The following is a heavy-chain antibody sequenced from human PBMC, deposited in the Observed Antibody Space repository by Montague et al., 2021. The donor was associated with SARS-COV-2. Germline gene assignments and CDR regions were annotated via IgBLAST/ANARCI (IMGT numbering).Heavy chain of an antibody. CDR2: IYYSGNT. J-gene: IGHJ3*02. D-gene: IGHD3-22*01. Sequence: SETLSLTCTVSGGSISSSSYYWGWIRQPPGKGLEWIGSIYYSGNTYYNPYLQSRVTISVDTSKNQFSLKLSSVTAADTAVYYCAGFPTSYYYDSKAAPATPDAFDIWGQGTMVTVSS. V-gene: IGHV4-39*01. CDR1: GGSISSSSYY. CDR3: AGFPTSYYYDSKAAPATPDAFDI.